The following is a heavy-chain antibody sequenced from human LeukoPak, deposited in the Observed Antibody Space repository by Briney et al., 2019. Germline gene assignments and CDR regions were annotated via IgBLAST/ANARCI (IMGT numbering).Heavy chain of an antibody. V-gene: IGHV3-23*01. Sequence: GGSLRLSCAASGFTFSNNGMSWVRQAPGKGLEWVSAISGRGGSTYYADSVKGRFTISRDNSKDTLYLHMNSLRAEDTAVYYCAKGPNDYGDLSDYWGQGTLVTVSS. J-gene: IGHJ4*02. CDR2: ISGRGGST. D-gene: IGHD4-17*01. CDR1: GFTFSNNG. CDR3: AKGPNDYGDLSDY.